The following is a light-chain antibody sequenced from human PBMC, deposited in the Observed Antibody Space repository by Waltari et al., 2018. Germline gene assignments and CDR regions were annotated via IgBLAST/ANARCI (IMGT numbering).Light chain of an antibody. V-gene: IGLV2-14*03. Sequence: QSALTQPASVSGSPGQSITISCTGSTSDVGTSDFVSWYQQHPDKAPKLIIFDVNNRPSGVSNRFSGSKSGNTASLTISGLQAEDEADYYCSSYTVTSTLVFGGGTKVNVL. J-gene: IGLJ3*02. CDR1: TSDVGTSDF. CDR3: SSYTVTSTLV. CDR2: DVN.